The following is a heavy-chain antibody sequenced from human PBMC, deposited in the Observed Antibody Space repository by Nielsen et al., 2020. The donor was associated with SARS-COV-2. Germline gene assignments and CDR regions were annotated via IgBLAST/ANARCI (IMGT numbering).Heavy chain of an antibody. CDR1: RDTFTGYY. J-gene: IGHJ4*02. CDR3: TRDGRGGYFFDI. Sequence: ASVKVSCKASRDTFTGYYVHWVRQAPGQGLEWMGRSNPTLGGTHYAQKFQGRVTLTSDTSISTVYMELSSLRSDDTAVYYCTRDGRGGYFFDIWGQGTLVTVSS. D-gene: IGHD2-15*01. V-gene: IGHV1-2*06. CDR2: SNPTLGGT.